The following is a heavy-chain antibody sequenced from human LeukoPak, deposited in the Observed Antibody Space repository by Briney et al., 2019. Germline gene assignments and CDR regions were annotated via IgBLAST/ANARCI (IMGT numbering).Heavy chain of an antibody. CDR2: ISYDGSNE. CDR1: GFTFNTYW. D-gene: IGHD3-16*02. CDR3: ATFIIGPTIDY. J-gene: IGHJ4*02. V-gene: IGHV3-30*03. Sequence: GGSLRLSCAASGFTFNTYWMSWVRQAPGKGLEWVAVISYDGSNEYYADSVKGRFTISRDNAKNSLYLQMNSLRAEDTAVYYCATFIIGPTIDYWGQGTLVTVSS.